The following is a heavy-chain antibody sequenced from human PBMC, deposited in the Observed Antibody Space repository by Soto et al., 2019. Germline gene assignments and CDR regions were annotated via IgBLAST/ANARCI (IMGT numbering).Heavy chain of an antibody. D-gene: IGHD2-15*01. CDR2: VSFDGKVT. V-gene: IGHV3-30*04. Sequence: QVQLVESGGGMAQAGTSLRLSCTGSGFTFNSLSLHWVRQGPDKGLEWVAVVSFDGKVTYYADSVKGRFTVSRDISKNNIYLQANSLRPEDTAVYYCARDPYNDSQYCDYWGQGTPVTVSS. J-gene: IGHJ4*02. CDR3: ARDPYNDSQYCDY. CDR1: GFTFNSLS.